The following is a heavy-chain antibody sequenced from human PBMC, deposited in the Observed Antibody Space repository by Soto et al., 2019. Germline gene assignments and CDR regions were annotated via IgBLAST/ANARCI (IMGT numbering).Heavy chain of an antibody. D-gene: IGHD1-26*01. CDR2: ISYDGSNK. J-gene: IGHJ4*02. CDR1: GFTFSNYG. V-gene: IGHV3-30*18. Sequence: QPGGSLRLSCAASGFTFSNYGMLWVRQAPGKGQEWVAVISYDGSNKFYADSVKGRFTISRDNSKNALYLLMNSLRSEDTAVYYCAKDYSGRYWYFDYWGQGTLVTVYS. CDR3: AKDYSGRYWYFDY.